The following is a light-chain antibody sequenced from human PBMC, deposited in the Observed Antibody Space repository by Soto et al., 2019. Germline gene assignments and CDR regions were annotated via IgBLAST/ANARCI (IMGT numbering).Light chain of an antibody. J-gene: IGKJ2*01. V-gene: IGKV4-1*01. CDR2: WAS. Sequence: DIVMTQSPDSLAVSLGARATISCKSSQSVLYSPKNKKYLAWYQQKPGQPPKLLIYWASTRDSGVPDRFSGSGSGTDFTLTISSLQAEDVAVYYCQHYYSTPPTFGQGTKLEI. CDR1: QSVLYSPKNKKY. CDR3: QHYYSTPPT.